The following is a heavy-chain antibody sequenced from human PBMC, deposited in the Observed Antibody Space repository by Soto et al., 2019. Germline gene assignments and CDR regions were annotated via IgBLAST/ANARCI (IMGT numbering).Heavy chain of an antibody. Sequence: QVQLQESGPGLVKPSETLSLTCTVSGGSISSYYWSWIRQPPGKGLEWLGYIYYSGSTNYNPSLKSRVTISVDTSKNQFSLKLSSVPAADTAVYYCARGFYGSGSYSTPRNWFDPWGQGTLVTVSS. D-gene: IGHD3-10*01. CDR1: GGSISSYY. J-gene: IGHJ5*02. CDR2: IYYSGST. CDR3: ARGFYGSGSYSTPRNWFDP. V-gene: IGHV4-59*01.